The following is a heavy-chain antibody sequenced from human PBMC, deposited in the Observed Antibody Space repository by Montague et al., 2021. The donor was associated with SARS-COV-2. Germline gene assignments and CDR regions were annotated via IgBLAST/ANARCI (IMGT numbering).Heavy chain of an antibody. CDR2: IWSGGSNK. V-gene: IGHV3-30*04. J-gene: IGHJ4*02. Sequence: SLRLSCAASGFTFSSYAMHWVRQAPGKGLEWVSAIWSGGSNKYYADSVYGRFTISRDNSKNTLSLQLNGLRVEDAALYYCVKGQGSGDSEFDYWGQGTLVTVSS. CDR1: GFTFSSYA. D-gene: IGHD2-21*02. CDR3: VKGQGSGDSEFDY.